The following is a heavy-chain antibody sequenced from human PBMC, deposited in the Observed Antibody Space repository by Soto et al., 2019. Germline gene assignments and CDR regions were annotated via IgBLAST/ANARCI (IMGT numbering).Heavy chain of an antibody. V-gene: IGHV3-30*18. D-gene: IGHD3-9*01. Sequence: GGSLRLSCAASGFTFSSYGMHWVRQAPGKGLEWVAVISYDGSNKYYADSVKGRFTISRDNSKNTLYLQMNSLRAEDTAVYYCANGGWDATTGDILTGYHLSWYWGQGTLVTVSS. J-gene: IGHJ4*02. CDR3: ANGGWDATTGDILTGYHLSWY. CDR2: ISYDGSNK. CDR1: GFTFSSYG.